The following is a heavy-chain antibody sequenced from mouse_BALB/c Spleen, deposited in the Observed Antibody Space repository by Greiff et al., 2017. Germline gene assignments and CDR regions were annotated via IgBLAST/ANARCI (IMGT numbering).Heavy chain of an antibody. CDR1: GYTFSSYW. CDR2: ILPGSGST. CDR3: ARIDGSRSYAMDY. Sequence: QVQLQQSGAELMKPGASVKISCKATGYTFSSYWIEWVKQRPGHGLEWIGEILPGSGSTNYNEKFKGKATFTADTSSNTAYMQLSSLTSEDSAVYYCARIDGSRSYAMDYWGQGTSVTVSS. D-gene: IGHD1-1*01. V-gene: IGHV1-9*01. J-gene: IGHJ4*01.